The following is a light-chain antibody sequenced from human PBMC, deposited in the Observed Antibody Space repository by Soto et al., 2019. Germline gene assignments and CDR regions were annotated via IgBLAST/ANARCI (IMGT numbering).Light chain of an antibody. V-gene: IGLV2-14*01. CDR1: SSDVGGYNY. CDR3: SSYTTSSTLEGV. CDR2: EVS. Sequence: QSALTQPASVSGSPGQSITISCTGTSSDVGGYNYVSWYQQHPGKAPQLMIFEVSNRPSGVSNRFSGSKSGNTASLTISGLQAEDEADYYCSSYTTSSTLEGVFGTGTKVTVL. J-gene: IGLJ1*01.